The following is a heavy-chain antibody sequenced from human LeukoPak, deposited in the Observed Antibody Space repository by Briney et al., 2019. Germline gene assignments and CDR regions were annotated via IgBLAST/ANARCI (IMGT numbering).Heavy chain of an antibody. CDR1: GFTFSRYT. D-gene: IGHD4/OR15-4a*01. V-gene: IGHV4-39*01. CDR3: VRHDGRGGATMGALDS. Sequence: GSLRLSCAASGFTFSRYTMNWVRQSPGKGLEWIGSIYYGRTTYYNPSLNNRVSISVVTSKNQFSLQLNSMSAADTAVYYCVRHDGRGGATMGALDSWGQGSLVTVSS. CDR2: IYYGRTT. J-gene: IGHJ4*02.